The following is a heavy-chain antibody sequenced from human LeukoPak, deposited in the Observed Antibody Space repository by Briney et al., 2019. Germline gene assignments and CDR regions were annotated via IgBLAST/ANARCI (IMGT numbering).Heavy chain of an antibody. D-gene: IGHD6-13*01. CDR3: AGGTSSWYGTTPMDY. J-gene: IGHJ4*02. V-gene: IGHV4-4*07. CDR2: IYTSGST. Sequence: PSETLSLTCTVSGGSISSYYWSWIRQPAGKGLEWIGRIYTSGSTNYNPSLKSRVTMSVVTSKNQFSLKLSSVTAADTAVYYCAGGTSSWYGTTPMDYWGQGTLVTVSS. CDR1: GGSISSYY.